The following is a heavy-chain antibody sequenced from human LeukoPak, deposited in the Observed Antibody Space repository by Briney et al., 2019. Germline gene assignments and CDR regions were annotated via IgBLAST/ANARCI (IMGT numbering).Heavy chain of an antibody. J-gene: IGHJ4*02. CDR3: ARAGYSSSWYLY. CDR1: GFTFSTYS. CDR2: ISRSSTTI. D-gene: IGHD6-13*01. Sequence: GGSLRLSCAASGFTFSTYSVNWVRQAPGKGLEWVSDISRSSTTIYYADSVKGRFTISRDNAKNSLYLQMNSLRAEDTAVYYCARAGYSSSWYLYWGQGTLVTVSS. V-gene: IGHV3-48*01.